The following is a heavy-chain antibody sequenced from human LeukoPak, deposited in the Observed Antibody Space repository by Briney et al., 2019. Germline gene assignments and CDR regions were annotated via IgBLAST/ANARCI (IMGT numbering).Heavy chain of an antibody. J-gene: IGHJ4*02. Sequence: SVKVSCKASGGTFSSYAISWVRQAPGQGLEWMGGIIPIFGTANYAQKFQGRVTMTRDTSTSTVYMELSSLRSEDTAVYYCARHSLIGTTPFDYWGQGTLVTVSS. V-gene: IGHV1-69*05. CDR3: ARHSLIGTTPFDY. D-gene: IGHD1-20*01. CDR1: GGTFSSYA. CDR2: IIPIFGTA.